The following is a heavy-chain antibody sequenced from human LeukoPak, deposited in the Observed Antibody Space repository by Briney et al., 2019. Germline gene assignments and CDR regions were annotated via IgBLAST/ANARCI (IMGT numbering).Heavy chain of an antibody. J-gene: IGHJ4*02. V-gene: IGHV1-2*02. D-gene: IGHD3-3*01. CDR2: INPNRGGT. CDR3: ASIDFWSGYFDY. CDR1: GYTFTGYY. Sequence: GASVKVSCKASGYTFTGYYMHWVRQAPGQGREWMGWINPNRGGTNYAQKFQGRVTMTRDTSISTAYMELSRLRSDDTAVYYCASIDFWSGYFDYWGEGTLVTVSS.